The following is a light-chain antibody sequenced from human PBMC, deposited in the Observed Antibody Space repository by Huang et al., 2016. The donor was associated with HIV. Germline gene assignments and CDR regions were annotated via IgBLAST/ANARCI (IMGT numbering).Light chain of an antibody. CDR1: QDITDA. CDR3: QQFKNYPLT. V-gene: IGKV1D-13*01. J-gene: IGKJ4*01. CDR2: DAS. Sequence: AIQLTQSPSFLSASVGDRVTIPCRASQDITDALAWYQQKPGKPPNVLIYDASSLESGVPARFSGSGSGADFTLTISSLQPEDFATYYCQQFKNYPLTFGGGTKVEVK.